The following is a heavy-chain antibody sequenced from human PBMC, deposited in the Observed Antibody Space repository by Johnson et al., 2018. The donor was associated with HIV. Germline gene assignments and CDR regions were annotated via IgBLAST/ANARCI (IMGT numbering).Heavy chain of an antibody. Sequence: QVQLLESGGGLVKPGGSLRLSCAASGFTFSDYYMSWIRQAPGKGLELVSYISSSGSTIYYADSVQGRFTISRDNAKNSLYLQMNSLRAEDTAVYYCARSYSSSSQDAFDIWGQGTMVTVSS. CDR1: GFTFSDYY. D-gene: IGHD6-6*01. CDR2: ISSSGSTI. J-gene: IGHJ3*02. CDR3: ARSYSSSSQDAFDI. V-gene: IGHV3-11*04.